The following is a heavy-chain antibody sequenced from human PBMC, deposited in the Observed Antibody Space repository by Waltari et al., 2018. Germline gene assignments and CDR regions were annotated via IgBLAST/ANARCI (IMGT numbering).Heavy chain of an antibody. CDR3: AKEVGVSGSSYMSYFDH. Sequence: QVQLVVSGGAVVQPGRSLRLSCTAPGFPFTNHSMQWARQAPGKGLEWVAVVSYDGGTKYYAESVKGRFTISRDNSKNTLYLQMNSLRAEDTAVYYCAKEVGVSGSSYMSYFDHWGQGSLVTVSS. CDR1: GFPFTNHS. V-gene: IGHV3-30*18. D-gene: IGHD3-10*01. J-gene: IGHJ4*02. CDR2: VSYDGGTK.